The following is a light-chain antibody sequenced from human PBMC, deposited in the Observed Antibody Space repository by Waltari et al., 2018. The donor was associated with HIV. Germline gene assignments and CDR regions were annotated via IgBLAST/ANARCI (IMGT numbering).Light chain of an antibody. Sequence: QSALTQPASVSGSPGQSITISCTGTSSDVGGYNYVSWYQQHPGEAPKLMIYAVSNRPSGVSNRFSGSKSGNTASLTISGLQAEDEADYYCSSYTSSRSYVFGTGTRVTV. CDR2: AVS. V-gene: IGLV2-14*03. CDR1: SSDVGGYNY. CDR3: SSYTSSRSYV. J-gene: IGLJ1*01.